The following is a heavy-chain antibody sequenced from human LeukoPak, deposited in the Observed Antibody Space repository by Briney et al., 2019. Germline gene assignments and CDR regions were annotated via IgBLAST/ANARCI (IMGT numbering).Heavy chain of an antibody. D-gene: IGHD3-3*01. Sequence: NSSETLSLTCAVYGGSFSGYYWSWIRQPPGKGLEWIGEINHSGSTNYNPSLKSRVTISVDTSKNQFSLKLSSVTAADTAVYYCARVNVLRFLEWLPPNYYYYGMDVWGQGTTVTVSS. CDR3: ARVNVLRFLEWLPPNYYYYGMDV. CDR2: INHSGST. J-gene: IGHJ6*02. CDR1: GGSFSGYY. V-gene: IGHV4-34*01.